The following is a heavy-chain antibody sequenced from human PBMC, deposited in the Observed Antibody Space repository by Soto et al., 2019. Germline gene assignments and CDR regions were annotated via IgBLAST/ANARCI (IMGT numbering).Heavy chain of an antibody. V-gene: IGHV3-66*01. CDR2: IYSGGST. CDR1: GFTVSSNY. J-gene: IGHJ3*02. Sequence: GGSLRLSCAASGFTVSSNYMSWVRQAPGKGLEWVSVIYSGGSTYYADSVKGRFTISRDNSKNTLYLQMNSLRAEDTATYYCVTSLGPSTYHSGLGSPADIWGQGTMVTVSS. CDR3: VTSLGPSTYHSGLGSPADI. D-gene: IGHD3-10*01.